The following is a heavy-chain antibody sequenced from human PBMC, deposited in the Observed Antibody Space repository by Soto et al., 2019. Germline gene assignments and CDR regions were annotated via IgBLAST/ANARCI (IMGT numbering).Heavy chain of an antibody. CDR3: ARGPSGWFGYDY. Sequence: GGSLRLSCAASGFTFSTSWMHWVRQAAGKGLVWVSRINSDASTTNYADSVNGRFTISRDNAKNTLYLQMDSLTAEDTAVYYCARGPSGWFGYDYWGQGT. J-gene: IGHJ4*02. CDR1: GFTFSTSW. CDR2: INSDASTT. V-gene: IGHV3-74*01. D-gene: IGHD6-19*01.